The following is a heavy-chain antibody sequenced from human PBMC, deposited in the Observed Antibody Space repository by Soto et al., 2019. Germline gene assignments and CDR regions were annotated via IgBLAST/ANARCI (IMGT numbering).Heavy chain of an antibody. J-gene: IGHJ6*02. CDR2: INAGNGNT. Sequence: ASVKVSCKASGYTFTSYAMHWVRQAPGQRLEWMGWINAGNGNTKYSQKFQGRVTITRDTSASTAYMELSSLRSEDTAVYYCARGIAVAGRGYYYYGMDVWGQGTTVTVSS. CDR3: ARGIAVAGRGYYYYGMDV. D-gene: IGHD6-19*01. V-gene: IGHV1-3*01. CDR1: GYTFTSYA.